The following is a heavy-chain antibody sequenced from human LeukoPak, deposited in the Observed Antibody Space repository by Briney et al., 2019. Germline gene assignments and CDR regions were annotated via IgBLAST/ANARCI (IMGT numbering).Heavy chain of an antibody. D-gene: IGHD3-10*01. V-gene: IGHV4-4*07. J-gene: IGHJ3*02. Sequence: SETLSLTCTVSGGSISSYYWSWIRQPAGKGLEWIGRIYTSGSTNYNPSLKSRVTMSVDTSKNQFSLKLSSVTAADTAVYYCARESWFGELSKASDAFDIWGQGTMATVSS. CDR3: ARESWFGELSKASDAFDI. CDR2: IYTSGST. CDR1: GGSISSYY.